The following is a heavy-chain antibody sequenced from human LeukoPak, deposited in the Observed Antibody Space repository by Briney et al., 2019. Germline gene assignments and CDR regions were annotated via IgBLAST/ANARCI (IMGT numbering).Heavy chain of an antibody. D-gene: IGHD6-13*01. Sequence: PSETLSLTCTVSGGSISSYYWSWIRQPPGKGLEWVGYIYYSGSTNYNPSLKSRVTISVDTYKNQFSLKLSSVTAADTVVYYCARAATGISPLYYYYFYMDVWGKGTTVTISS. J-gene: IGHJ6*03. CDR3: ARAATGISPLYYYYFYMDV. CDR2: IYYSGST. CDR1: GGSISSYY. V-gene: IGHV4-59*01.